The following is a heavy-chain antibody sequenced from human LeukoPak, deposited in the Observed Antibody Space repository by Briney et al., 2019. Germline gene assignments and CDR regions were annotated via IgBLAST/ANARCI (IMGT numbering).Heavy chain of an antibody. J-gene: IGHJ5*02. V-gene: IGHV3-13*01. CDR1: GFSFSSYD. CDR3: ASATRGGYYDH. Sequence: GGSLRLSCAASGFSFSSYDFHWVRQRKGESPEWVSAIGTAGDTYYPGSVKGRFTISRENAKNSLYLQMNILEVGDTAVYYRASATRGGYYDHWGQGTLVSVSS. CDR2: IGTAGDT. D-gene: IGHD3-22*01.